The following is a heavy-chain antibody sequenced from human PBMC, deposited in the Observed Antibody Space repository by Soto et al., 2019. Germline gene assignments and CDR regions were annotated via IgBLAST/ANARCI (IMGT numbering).Heavy chain of an antibody. Sequence: SETLSLTCAVYGGSFSGYYWSWIRQPPGKGLEWIGEINHSGSTNYNPSLKSRVTISVDTSKNQFSLKLSSVTAADTAVYYCARRWFWWGRPFGIWGQGTMVTVSS. D-gene: IGHD2-21*02. CDR2: INHSGST. V-gene: IGHV4-34*01. CDR3: ARRWFWWGRPFGI. CDR1: GGSFSGYY. J-gene: IGHJ3*02.